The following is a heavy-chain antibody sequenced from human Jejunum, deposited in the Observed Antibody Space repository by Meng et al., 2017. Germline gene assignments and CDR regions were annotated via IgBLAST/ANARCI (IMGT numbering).Heavy chain of an antibody. V-gene: IGHV1-3*04. J-gene: IGHJ4*02. D-gene: IGHD6-19*01. CDR1: GYTFTTYF. CDR3: AVPPCSGGWCYFDY. Sequence: HVQLGRSVAEVKKPGASVKVSCKASGYTFTTYFIHWVRQAPGQRLEWMGWVNTDNGNTKYSQKFQDRVTITRDTSASTVYMDLRSLTSEDTAVYYCAVPPCSGGWCYFDYWGQGALVTVSS. CDR2: VNTDNGNT.